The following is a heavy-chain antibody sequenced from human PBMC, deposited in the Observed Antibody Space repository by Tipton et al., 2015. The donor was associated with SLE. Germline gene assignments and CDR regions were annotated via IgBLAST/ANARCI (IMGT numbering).Heavy chain of an antibody. V-gene: IGHV3-48*03. Sequence: SLRLSCAASGFTFSSYEMNWVRQAPGKGLEWVSYISSSGSTIYYADSVKGRFTISRDNAKNSLYLQMNSLRAEDTAVYYCARDRSGSAHWYFDLWGRGTLVTASS. CDR1: GFTFSSYE. CDR3: ARDRSGSAHWYFDL. CDR2: ISSSGSTI. J-gene: IGHJ2*01. D-gene: IGHD1-26*01.